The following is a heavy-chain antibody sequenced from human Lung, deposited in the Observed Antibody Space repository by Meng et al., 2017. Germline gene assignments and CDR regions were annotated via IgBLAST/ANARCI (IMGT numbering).Heavy chain of an antibody. Sequence: QVQPVQSGPEVKKLGASVKVSCKASDYTFTGYGGSWVRQAPGQGLEWMAWLGAHDGDTSHAPKFQGRVTVSADRPTATAYMELRSLRSDDTAVYYCARGTPGRSYSDYWGQGTLVTVSS. D-gene: IGHD3-10*01. V-gene: IGHV1-18*01. CDR3: ARGTPGRSYSDY. CDR1: DYTFTGYG. CDR2: LGAHDGDT. J-gene: IGHJ4*02.